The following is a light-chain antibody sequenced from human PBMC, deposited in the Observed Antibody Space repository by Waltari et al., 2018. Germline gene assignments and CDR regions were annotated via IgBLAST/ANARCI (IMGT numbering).Light chain of an antibody. V-gene: IGLV7-46*01. Sequence: QAVVTQEPSVTVSPGGTVTLTCGSSTGAVTSGHYPYWFQQKPGQAPRTLMYDTDNKHSWTPARFSGSLLGGKAALTLSAAQPEDEAAYYCLLSYSGVRVFGGGTKLTVL. CDR2: DTD. CDR1: TGAVTSGHY. CDR3: LLSYSGVRV. J-gene: IGLJ3*02.